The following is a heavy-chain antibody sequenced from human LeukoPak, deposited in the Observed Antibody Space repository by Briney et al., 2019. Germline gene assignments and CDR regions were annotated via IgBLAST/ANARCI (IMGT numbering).Heavy chain of an antibody. D-gene: IGHD6-13*01. Sequence: GSLRLSCAASGFPFSGSAMHWVRPASGKGLEWVGRIRSKANSYATAYAASVKGRFTISRDDSKNTAYLQMNSLKTEDTAVYYCARAHSSSWFFDYWGQGTLVTVSS. V-gene: IGHV3-73*01. CDR1: GFPFSGSA. CDR2: IRSKANSYAT. CDR3: ARAHSSSWFFDY. J-gene: IGHJ4*02.